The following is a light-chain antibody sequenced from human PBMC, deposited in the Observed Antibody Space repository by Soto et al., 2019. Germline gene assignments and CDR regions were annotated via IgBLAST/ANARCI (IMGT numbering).Light chain of an antibody. CDR2: EVT. Sequence: SALTQPSSASGSPGQSVTISCTGTSXDVGGYDYVSWYQQHPGKAPKLMIYEVTKRPLGVPDRFSGSKSGNTASLTVSGLQAEDEADYYCSSYAGSDNPYVFGTGTKVTVL. CDR3: SSYAGSDNPYV. J-gene: IGLJ1*01. CDR1: SXDVGGYDY. V-gene: IGLV2-8*01.